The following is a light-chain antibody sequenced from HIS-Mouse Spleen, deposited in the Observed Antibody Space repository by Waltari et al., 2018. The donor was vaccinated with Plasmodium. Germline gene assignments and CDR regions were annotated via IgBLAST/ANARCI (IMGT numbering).Light chain of an antibody. J-gene: IGLJ3*02. CDR3: YSAADNNRV. Sequence: SYELTQPSSVSVSPGQTARITCSGDVLKKKYARWFQQKPGQAPVLVIYNDSERPSGIPERFSGSSSGTTVTLTSSGAQDEDEADYYCYSAADNNRVFGGGTKLTVL. CDR2: NDS. V-gene: IGLV3-27*01. CDR1: VLKKKY.